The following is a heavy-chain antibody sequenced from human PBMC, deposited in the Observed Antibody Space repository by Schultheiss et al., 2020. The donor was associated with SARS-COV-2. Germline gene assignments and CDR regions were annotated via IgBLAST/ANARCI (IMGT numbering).Heavy chain of an antibody. CDR2: ISYDGSNK. V-gene: IGHV3-30*04. D-gene: IGHD3-3*01. CDR1: GFTFSSYA. CDR3: AKEVFTHVFDY. Sequence: GESLKISCAASGFTFSSYAMHWVRQAPGKGLEWVAVISYDGSNKYYADSVKGRFTISRDNSKNTLYLQMNSLRAEDTAVYYCAKEVFTHVFDYWGQGTLVTVSS. J-gene: IGHJ4*02.